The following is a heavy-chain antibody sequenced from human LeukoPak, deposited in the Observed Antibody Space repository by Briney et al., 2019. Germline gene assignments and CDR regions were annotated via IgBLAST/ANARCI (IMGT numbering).Heavy chain of an antibody. Sequence: GGSLRLSCAASGFTFSSYYMSWIRQAPGKGLEWVSYISSNGSTIYYADSVKGRFTISRDNAKNSLYLQMNSLRAEDTAVYYCARDRIAVDSSYYYYGMDVWGQGTTVTVSS. V-gene: IGHV3-11*01. CDR1: GFTFSSYY. D-gene: IGHD6-13*01. J-gene: IGHJ6*02. CDR3: ARDRIAVDSSYYYYGMDV. CDR2: ISSNGSTI.